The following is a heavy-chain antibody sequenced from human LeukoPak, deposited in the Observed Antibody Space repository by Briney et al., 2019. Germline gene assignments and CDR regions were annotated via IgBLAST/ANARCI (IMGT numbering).Heavy chain of an antibody. D-gene: IGHD3-9*01. CDR2: ISGSGGST. CDR1: GFTFSSYA. CDR3: ANSPGRRYDILTGSHDAFDI. Sequence: PGGSLRLSCAASGFTFSSYAMSWVRQAPGKGLEWVSAISGSGGSTYYADSVKGRFTISRDNSKNTLYLQMYSLRAEDTAVYYCANSPGRRYDILTGSHDAFDIWGQGTMVTVSS. V-gene: IGHV3-23*01. J-gene: IGHJ3*02.